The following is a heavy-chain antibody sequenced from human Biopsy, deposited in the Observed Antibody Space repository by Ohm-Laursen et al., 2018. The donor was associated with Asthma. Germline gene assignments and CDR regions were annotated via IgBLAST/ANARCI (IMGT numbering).Heavy chain of an antibody. CDR2: IYYSGST. V-gene: IGHV4-39*07. CDR1: GGSITSSSYY. CDR3: ARAIGTGDWYFDV. J-gene: IGHJ6*02. D-gene: IGHD3/OR15-3a*01. Sequence: GTLSLTCTVSGGSITSSSYYWGWIRQPPGKGMEWIGEIYYSGSTNYHPSLKGRVTISVAKSKNQFSLRLTSVTAADTAVYYCARAIGTGDWYFDVWGQGTTATVSS.